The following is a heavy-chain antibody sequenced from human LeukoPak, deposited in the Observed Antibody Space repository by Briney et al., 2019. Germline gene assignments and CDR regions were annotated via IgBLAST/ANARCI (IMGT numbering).Heavy chain of an antibody. J-gene: IGHJ4*02. Sequence: GGSLRLSCAASGFTVSSNYMSWVRQAPGKGLEWVSVIYSGGSTYYADSVKGRFSISRDNSKNTLYLQMNSLRAEDTAVYYCARGGRQRSSGYSDYWGQGTLVTVSS. V-gene: IGHV3-53*01. D-gene: IGHD3-22*01. CDR3: ARGGRQRSSGYSDY. CDR1: GFTVSSNY. CDR2: IYSGGST.